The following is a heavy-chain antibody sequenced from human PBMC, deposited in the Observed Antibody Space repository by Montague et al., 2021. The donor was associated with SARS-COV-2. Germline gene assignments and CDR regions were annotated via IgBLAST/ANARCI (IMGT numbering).Heavy chain of an antibody. CDR3: ARDPVSITLIVVVRYDMDV. V-gene: IGHV3-48*02. Sequence: SLRLSCAASGFTFSSYNMNWVRQAPGKGLEWISYISSSSSTIYYADSVKGRFTISRDNAKNSLYLQMNSLRDDDTAVYYCARDPVSITLIVVVRYDMDVWGQGTTVTVSS. D-gene: IGHD3-22*01. CDR1: GFTFSSYN. CDR2: ISSSSSTI. J-gene: IGHJ6*02.